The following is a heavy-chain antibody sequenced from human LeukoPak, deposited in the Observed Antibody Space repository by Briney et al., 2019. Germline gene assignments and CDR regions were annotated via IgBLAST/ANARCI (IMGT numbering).Heavy chain of an antibody. V-gene: IGHV3-33*01. J-gene: IGHJ4*02. CDR2: IWYDGSNK. CDR3: ARSYYDILTSWYFDY. CDR1: GFTFSSYG. D-gene: IGHD3-9*01. Sequence: GGSLRLSCAASGFTFSSYGMHWVRQAPGKGLEWVAVIWYDGSNKYYADSVKGRFTISRDNSKNTLCLQMNSLRAEDTAVYYCARSYYDILTSWYFDYWGQGTLVTVSS.